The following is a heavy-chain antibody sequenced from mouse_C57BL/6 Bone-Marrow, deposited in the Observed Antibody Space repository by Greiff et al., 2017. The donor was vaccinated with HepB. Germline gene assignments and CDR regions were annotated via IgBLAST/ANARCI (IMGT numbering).Heavy chain of an antibody. CDR1: GFTFSDYG. CDR3: ARDYYGSRGDWFAY. V-gene: IGHV5-17*01. J-gene: IGHJ3*01. D-gene: IGHD1-1*01. CDR2: ISSGSSTI. Sequence: EVHLVESGGGLVKPGGSLKLSCAASGFTFSDYGMHWVRQAPEKGLEWVAYISSGSSTIYYADPVKGRFTISRDNAKNTLFLQMTSLRSEDTAMYYCARDYYGSRGDWFAYWGQGTLVTVSA.